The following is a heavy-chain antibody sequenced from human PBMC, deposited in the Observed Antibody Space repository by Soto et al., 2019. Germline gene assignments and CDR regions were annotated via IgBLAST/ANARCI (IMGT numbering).Heavy chain of an antibody. J-gene: IGHJ6*02. D-gene: IGHD6-13*01. Sequence: ETLSLTCAVYGGSFSGYYWSWIRQPPGKGLEWIGEINHSGSTNYNPSLKSRVTISVDTSKNQFSLKLSSVTAADTAVYYCARDLQYSRLFYGMDVWGQGTTVTVSS. CDR3: ARDLQYSRLFYGMDV. CDR1: GGSFSGYY. CDR2: INHSGST. V-gene: IGHV4-34*01.